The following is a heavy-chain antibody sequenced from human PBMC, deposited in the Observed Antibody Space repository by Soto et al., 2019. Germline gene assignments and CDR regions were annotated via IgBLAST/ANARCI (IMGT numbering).Heavy chain of an antibody. J-gene: IGHJ6*02. CDR3: ARHRRAVADPYYYYGMDV. D-gene: IGHD6-19*01. CDR1: GYSFTSYW. V-gene: IGHV5-51*01. Sequence: PGESLKISCKGSGYSFTSYWIGWVRQMPGKGLEWMGIIYPGDSDTRYSPSFQGQDTISADKSISTAYLQWSSLKASDTAMYYCARHRRAVADPYYYYGMDVWGQGTTVTVSS. CDR2: IYPGDSDT.